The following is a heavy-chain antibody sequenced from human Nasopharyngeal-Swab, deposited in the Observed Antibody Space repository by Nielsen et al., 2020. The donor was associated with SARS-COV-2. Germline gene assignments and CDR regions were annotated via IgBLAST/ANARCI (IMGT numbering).Heavy chain of an antibody. CDR3: ARDGSLSLLDAFDI. D-gene: IGHD2-21*01. CDR1: GGSISSYY. Sequence: GSLRLSCIVSGGSISSYYWSWIRQPPGKGLEWIGYIYYSGSTNYNPSLKSRVTISVDTSKNQFSLKLSSVTAADTAVYYCARDGSLSLLDAFDIWGQGTMVTVSS. CDR2: IYYSGST. J-gene: IGHJ3*02. V-gene: IGHV4-59*01.